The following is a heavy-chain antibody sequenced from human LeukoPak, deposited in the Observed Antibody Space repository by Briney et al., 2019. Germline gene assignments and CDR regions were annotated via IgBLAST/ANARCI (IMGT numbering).Heavy chain of an antibody. CDR1: GFTFSSYW. CDR2: VNSDGSRT. Sequence: GGSLRVSCAASGFTFSSYWMHWVRQGPGKGLVWVSRVNSDGSRTSYADSVKGRFTISRDIAKNTLYLQMNSLRAEDTAVYYCARDQCSGPNCQVALDYWGQGTLVTVSS. V-gene: IGHV3-74*01. D-gene: IGHD2-2*01. CDR3: ARDQCSGPNCQVALDY. J-gene: IGHJ4*02.